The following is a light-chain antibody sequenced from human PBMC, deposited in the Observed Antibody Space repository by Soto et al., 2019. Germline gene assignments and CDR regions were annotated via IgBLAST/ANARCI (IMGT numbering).Light chain of an antibody. J-gene: IGKJ2*01. CDR2: DAS. Sequence: DIQMTQSPSSLSASVGDRITITCQASQDIRNYLNWYQQKPGKAPSLLIYDASNLEAGVPSRFSGGGSGTNFTFTISSLQPEDIATYYCQQYDNLPRYTFGQGTIVDIK. CDR1: QDIRNY. V-gene: IGKV1-33*01. CDR3: QQYDNLPRYT.